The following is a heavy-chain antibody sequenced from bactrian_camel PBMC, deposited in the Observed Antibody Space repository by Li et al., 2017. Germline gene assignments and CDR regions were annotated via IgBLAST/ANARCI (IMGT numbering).Heavy chain of an antibody. CDR2: FSWYGGS. CDR1: GNTYRRYC. Sequence: HVQLVESGGGSVQAGGSLRLSCAVSGNTYRRYCMGWARQAPGKEREGVASFSWYGGSGYAESVKGRFTISRDNATNTVYLQMNSLKPEDTAVYYCVSLVGRPLVHQGTQVTVS. D-gene: IGHD2*01. V-gene: IGHV3S9*01. J-gene: IGHJ4*01.